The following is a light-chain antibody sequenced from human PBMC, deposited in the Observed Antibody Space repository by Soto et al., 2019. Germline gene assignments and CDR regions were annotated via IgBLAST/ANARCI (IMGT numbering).Light chain of an antibody. J-gene: IGKJ4*01. CDR1: QSVLYSSNNKNY. Sequence: DIVMTQSPDSLAVSLGERATINCKSSQSVLYSSNNKNYFAWYQQKPGQPPKLLIYWASTRESGVPDRFSGSGSGTDFTLTIDTLQAEDVAVYYCQHYSSPPLTFGGGTKVDIK. V-gene: IGKV4-1*01. CDR2: WAS. CDR3: QHYSSPPLT.